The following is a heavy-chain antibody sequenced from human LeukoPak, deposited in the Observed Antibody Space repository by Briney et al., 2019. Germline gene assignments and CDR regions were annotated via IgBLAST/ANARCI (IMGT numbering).Heavy chain of an antibody. CDR2: IYHSGST. J-gene: IGHJ6*03. D-gene: IGHD1-14*01. CDR1: GGSISSSPYC. Sequence: PSETLSLTCTVSGGSISSSPYCWGWIRQPPGKGLEWIGEIYHSGSTNYNPSLKSRVTISVDKSKNQFSLKLSSVTAADTAVYYCARTTLHRAYYYYYMDVWGKGTTVTVSS. CDR3: ARTTLHRAYYYYYMDV. V-gene: IGHV4-39*07.